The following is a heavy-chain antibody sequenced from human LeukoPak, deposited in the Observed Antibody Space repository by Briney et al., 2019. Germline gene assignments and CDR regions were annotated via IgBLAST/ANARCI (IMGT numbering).Heavy chain of an antibody. CDR2: ISAYNGNT. D-gene: IGHD3-9*01. V-gene: IGHV1-18*01. CDR1: GYTFTSYG. Sequence: ASVKVSCKASGYTFTSYGISWVRQAPGQGLEWMGWISAYNGNTNYAQKLQGRVTMTTDTSTSTAYMELRSLRSDDTAVYYCARDLERYFDWTTAPEYFQHWGRAPWSPSPQ. CDR3: ARDLERYFDWTTAPEYFQH. J-gene: IGHJ1*01.